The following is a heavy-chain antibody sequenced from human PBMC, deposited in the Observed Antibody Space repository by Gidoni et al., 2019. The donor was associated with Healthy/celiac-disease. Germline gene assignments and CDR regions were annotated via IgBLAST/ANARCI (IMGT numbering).Heavy chain of an antibody. CDR1: GFPFSSDA. J-gene: IGHJ4*02. D-gene: IGHD4-17*01. CDR3: AKTFPRSNLNSQPTVTSDY. CDR2: ISGSGGST. V-gene: IGHV3-23*01. Sequence: EVQLLESGGGLVQPGGSLRLSCAAPGFPFSSDAMSWVRQAPGKGLEWVSAISGSGGSTYYADSVKGRFTISRDNSKNTLYLQMNSLRAEDTAVYYCAKTFPRSNLNSQPTVTSDYWGQGTLVTVSS.